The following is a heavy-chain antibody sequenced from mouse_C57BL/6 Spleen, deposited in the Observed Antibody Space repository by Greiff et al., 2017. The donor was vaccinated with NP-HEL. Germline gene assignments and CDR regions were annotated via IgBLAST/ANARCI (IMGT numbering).Heavy chain of an antibody. J-gene: IGHJ4*01. CDR2: IHPNSGST. CDR3: ARSGGTTVDYYAMDY. V-gene: IGHV1-64*01. D-gene: IGHD1-1*01. Sequence: VQLQQSGAELVKPGASVKLSCKASGYTFTSYWMHWVKQRPGQGLEWIGMIHPNSGSTNYNEKFKSKATLTVDKSSSTAYMQLSSLTSEDSAVYYCARSGGTTVDYYAMDYWGQGTSVTVSS. CDR1: GYTFTSYW.